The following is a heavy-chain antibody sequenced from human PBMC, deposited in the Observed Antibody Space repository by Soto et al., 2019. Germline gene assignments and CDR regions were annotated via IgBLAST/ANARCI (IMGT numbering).Heavy chain of an antibody. J-gene: IGHJ6*02. CDR2: IYYSGST. CDR1: GGSISSGDYY. D-gene: IGHD2-2*01. Sequence: SETLSLTCTVSGGSISSGDYYWSWIRQPPGKGLEWIGYIYYSGSTYYNPSLKSRVTISVDTSKNQFSLKLSSVTAADTAVYYCARMGYCISTSCYLDYYYYGMDVWGQGTTVTVSS. V-gene: IGHV4-30-4*01. CDR3: ARMGYCISTSCYLDYYYYGMDV.